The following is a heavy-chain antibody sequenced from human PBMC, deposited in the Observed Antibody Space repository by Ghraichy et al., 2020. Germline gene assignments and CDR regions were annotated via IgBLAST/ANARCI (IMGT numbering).Heavy chain of an antibody. D-gene: IGHD4-23*01. CDR3: AGSFTVIMYFDL. CDR1: GGSISSSNYY. Sequence: SETLSLTCTVSGGSISSSNYYWGWIRQPPGKGLEWIGSMHYSGSTYYNPSLKSRVTMSADTSKNQFYLRLNSVTAADTAVYYCAGSFTVIMYFDLWGRGTLVTVSS. J-gene: IGHJ2*01. V-gene: IGHV4-39*01. CDR2: MHYSGST.